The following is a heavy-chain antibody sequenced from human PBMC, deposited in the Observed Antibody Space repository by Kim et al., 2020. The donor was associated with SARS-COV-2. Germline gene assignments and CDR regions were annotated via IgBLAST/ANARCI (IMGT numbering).Heavy chain of an antibody. CDR3: ARVHGSGSYYNY. V-gene: IGHV1-46*01. D-gene: IGHD3-10*01. J-gene: IGHJ4*02. Sequence: SYAQKFQGRVTMTRDTSTSTVYMELSSLRSEDTAVYYCARVHGSGSYYNYWGQGTLVTVSS.